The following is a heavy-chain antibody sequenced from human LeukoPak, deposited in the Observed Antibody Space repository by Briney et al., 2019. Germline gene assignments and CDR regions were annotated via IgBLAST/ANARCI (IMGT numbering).Heavy chain of an antibody. CDR2: PSASGSNT. J-gene: IGHJ4*02. V-gene: IGHV3-23*01. D-gene: IGHD1-26*01. CDR3: AKPYSGGYGSAYFDF. Sequence: SGGKLSFYGAASGVTYNYYALRRVRHGPGLGLKGFTPPSASGSNTDYHDPGRGRVTISRDNSKNTLFLQMNSLRAEDTAVYYCAKPYSGGYGSAYFDFWGQGTLVTVSS. CDR1: GVTYNYYA.